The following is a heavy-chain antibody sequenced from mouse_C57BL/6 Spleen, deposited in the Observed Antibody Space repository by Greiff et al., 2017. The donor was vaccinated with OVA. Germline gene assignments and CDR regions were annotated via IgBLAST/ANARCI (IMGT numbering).Heavy chain of an antibody. Sequence: QVQLQQPGAELVRPGSSVKLSCKASGYTFTSYWMHWVKQRPIQGLEWIGNIDPSDSETHYNQKFKDKATLTVDKSSSTAYMQLSSLTTEDSAVYYCARYDEGYFDVWGTGTTVTVSS. D-gene: IGHD2-3*01. CDR3: ARYDEGYFDV. V-gene: IGHV1-52*01. J-gene: IGHJ1*03. CDR1: GYTFTSYW. CDR2: IDPSDSET.